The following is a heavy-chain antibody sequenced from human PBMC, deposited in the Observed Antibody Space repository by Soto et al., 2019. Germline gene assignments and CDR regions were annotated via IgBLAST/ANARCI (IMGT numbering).Heavy chain of an antibody. CDR1: GGSIGFSNYY. CDR3: ARLDYGDYADDY. V-gene: IGHV4-39*01. Sequence: QLQLQESGPRLVKPSETLSLTCTVSGGSIGFSNYYWGWIRQAPGKGLEWIGSIYYSGNTYYNPSLKSRVTISVDTSKNQFSLKLSSVTATDTAVYYCARLDYGDYADDYWGQGTLVTVSS. J-gene: IGHJ4*02. CDR2: IYYSGNT. D-gene: IGHD4-17*01.